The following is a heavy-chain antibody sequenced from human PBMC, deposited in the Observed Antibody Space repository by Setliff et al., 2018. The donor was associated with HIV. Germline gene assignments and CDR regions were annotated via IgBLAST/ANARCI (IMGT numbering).Heavy chain of an antibody. J-gene: IGHJ4*02. V-gene: IGHV4-39*07. D-gene: IGHD6-25*01. CDR2: IYQSGST. Sequence: SETLSLTCTVSGGSISSSTYYWGWIRQPPGKGLEWIASIYQSGSTYYNPSLKSRVIISIDTSKNQFSLKLTSVTAADTAVYYCARYSPRGYTLTGPYWGQGTLVTVSS. CDR1: GGSISSSTYY. CDR3: ARYSPRGYTLTGPY.